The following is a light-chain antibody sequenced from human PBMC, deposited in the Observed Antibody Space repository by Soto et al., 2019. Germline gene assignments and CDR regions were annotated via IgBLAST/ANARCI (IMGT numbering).Light chain of an antibody. CDR1: QNINNW. CDR2: EAS. J-gene: IGKJ1*01. V-gene: IGKV1-5*03. Sequence: DIQMTQSPSTLSASVGDRVTINCRASQNINNWLAWYQQKPGKAPKLLIYEASNLEGGVPSRISGSGSGTDFTLTISSLQPDDFATYFCQQYSGPWTFGQGTKVDIK. CDR3: QQYSGPWT.